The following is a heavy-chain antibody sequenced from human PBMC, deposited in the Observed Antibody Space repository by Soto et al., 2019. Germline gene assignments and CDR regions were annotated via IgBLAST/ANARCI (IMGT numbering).Heavy chain of an antibody. Sequence: QVQLQESGPGLVKPSETLSLSCTVSNGSISNYYWNWIRHPAGKGLEWIGRVYSSGSASYNPSLRSRVTMSVETSKNQFSLKMLSVTAADTAVYYCVRSSHKKSGFHPWGKGTLVTVSS. V-gene: IGHV4-4*07. J-gene: IGHJ5*02. CDR3: VRSSHKKSGFHP. CDR1: NGSISNYY. D-gene: IGHD6-13*01. CDR2: VYSSGSA.